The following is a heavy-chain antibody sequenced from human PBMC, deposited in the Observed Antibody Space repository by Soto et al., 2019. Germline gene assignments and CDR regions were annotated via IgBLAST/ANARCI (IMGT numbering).Heavy chain of an antibody. CDR1: GFTFSRCD. D-gene: IGHD3-22*01. V-gene: IGHV3-48*03. J-gene: IGHJ4*02. Sequence: GGSLRLSCATSGFTFSRCDMNWVRQAPGKGLEWVSYISSSGSTIYYADSVKGRFTISRDNAKNSLYLQMNSLRAEDTAVYYCARDPNDYYDSSGYYYFDYWGQGTLVTVSS. CDR2: ISSSGSTI. CDR3: ARDPNDYYDSSGYYYFDY.